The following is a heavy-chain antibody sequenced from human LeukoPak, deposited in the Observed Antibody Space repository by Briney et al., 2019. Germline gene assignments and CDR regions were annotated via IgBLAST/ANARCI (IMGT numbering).Heavy chain of an antibody. D-gene: IGHD6-13*01. CDR2: IYYSGST. J-gene: IGHJ4*02. CDR1: DGSISSGGYY. V-gene: IGHV4-31*03. Sequence: SETLSLTCTVSDGSISSGGYYWSWIRQHPGKGLEWIGYIYYSGSTYYNPSLKSRVTISVDTSKNQFSLKLSSVTAADTAVYYCARVYGQQLVFDYWGQGTLVTVSS. CDR3: ARVYGQQLVFDY.